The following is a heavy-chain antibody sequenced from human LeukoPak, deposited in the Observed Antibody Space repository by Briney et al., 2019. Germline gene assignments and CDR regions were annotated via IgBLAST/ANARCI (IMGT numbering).Heavy chain of an antibody. V-gene: IGHV4-59*01. CDR2: IYNSGST. CDR1: GGSISSYY. J-gene: IGHJ3*02. D-gene: IGHD3-10*01. CDR3: ARSDGYGLVGI. Sequence: SETLSLTCTVSGGSISSYYWSWIRQPPGKGLEWIGFIYNSGSTNYNPSLKSRITISVDTSKNQFSLKLRSVTAADMAVYYCARSDGYGLVGIWGQGTMVTVSS.